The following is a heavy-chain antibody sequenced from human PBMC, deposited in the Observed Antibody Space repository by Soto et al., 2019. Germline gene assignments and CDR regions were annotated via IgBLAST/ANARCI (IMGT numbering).Heavy chain of an antibody. V-gene: IGHV1-69*13. D-gene: IGHD1-1*01. J-gene: IGHJ4*02. CDR2: IIPIFGTA. CDR3: AREKEPGRFDY. Sequence: GASVKVSCKASGGTFRSYAVSWVRQAPGQGLEWMGGIIPIFGTANYAQKFQGRVTITADESTSTAYMELSSLRSEDTAVYYCAREKEPGRFDYWGQGTLVTVSS. CDR1: GGTFRSYA.